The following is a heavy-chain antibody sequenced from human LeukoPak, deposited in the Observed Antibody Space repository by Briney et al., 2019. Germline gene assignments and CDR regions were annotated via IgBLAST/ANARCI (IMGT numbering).Heavy chain of an antibody. CDR3: ASDAPGSHHYYYYGMDV. V-gene: IGHV3-53*04. J-gene: IGHJ6*02. Sequence: GGSLRLSCAAPGFTVSSNYMSWVRQAPGKGLEWVSGIYSGGSTYYADSVKGRFTISRHNSKNTLYLQMNSLRAEDTAVYYCASDAPGSHHYYYYGMDVWGQGTTVTVSS. CDR2: IYSGGST. D-gene: IGHD3-10*01. CDR1: GFTVSSNY.